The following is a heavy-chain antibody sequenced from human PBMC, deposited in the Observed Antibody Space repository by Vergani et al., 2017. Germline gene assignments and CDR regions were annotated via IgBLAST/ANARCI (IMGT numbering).Heavy chain of an antibody. Sequence: QVQLQESGPGLVKPSETVSLTCTVSGYSITSANYWAWIRQSPGKGLEWIGTIHRSGSTYYNPSLKSRVTISVDTSKNQFSLKLSSVTAADTAVYYCARRTTMVRGVLEIARYYFDYWGQGTLVTVSS. CDR1: GYSITSANY. J-gene: IGHJ4*02. D-gene: IGHD3-10*01. V-gene: IGHV4-38-2*02. CDR2: IHRSGST. CDR3: ARRTTMVRGVLEIARYYFDY.